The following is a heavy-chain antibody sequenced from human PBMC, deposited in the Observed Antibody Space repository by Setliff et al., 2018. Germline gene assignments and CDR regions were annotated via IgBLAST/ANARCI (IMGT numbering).Heavy chain of an antibody. D-gene: IGHD4-4*01. CDR3: ARVDYSPINYYYYYMDV. CDR2: IYYSGST. V-gene: IGHV4-31*03. J-gene: IGHJ6*03. CDR1: GDSISSSSYY. Sequence: PSETLSLTCTVSGDSISSSSYYWGWIRQPPGKGLEWIGYIYYSGSTYYNPSLKSRVTISVDTSKNQFSLKLSSVTAADTAVYYCARVDYSPINYYYYYMDVWGKGTTVTVSS.